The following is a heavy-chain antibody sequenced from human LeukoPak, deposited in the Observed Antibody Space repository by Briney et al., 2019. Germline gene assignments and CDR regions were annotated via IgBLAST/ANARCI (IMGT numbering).Heavy chain of an antibody. CDR1: GFTFSNYW. V-gene: IGHV3-74*01. CDR2: INSDGINT. J-gene: IGHJ5*02. D-gene: IGHD3-10*01. Sequence: GGSLRLSCAASGFTFSNYWMHWVRQAPGKGLVWVSRINSDGINTGYADSVKGRFTISRDNAKNTLNLQMNSLRAEDTAVYYCARDLGQYYGTSDNWFDPWGQGTLVTVSS. CDR3: ARDLGQYYGTSDNWFDP.